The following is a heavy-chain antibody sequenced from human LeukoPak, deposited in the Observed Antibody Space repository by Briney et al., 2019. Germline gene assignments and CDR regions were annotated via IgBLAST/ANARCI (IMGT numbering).Heavy chain of an antibody. CDR1: GGSISSYY. V-gene: IGHV4-59*01. CDR2: IYYSGNT. CDR3: ARGPTMVRGVRTKWFDP. D-gene: IGHD3-10*01. Sequence: SETLSLTCTVSGGSISSYYWSWFRQPPGKGLEWIGYIYYSGNTNCNPSLESRVTISVDTSKNQFSLNLNSVTAADTAVYYCARGPTMVRGVRTKWFDPWGQGTLVTVSS. J-gene: IGHJ5*02.